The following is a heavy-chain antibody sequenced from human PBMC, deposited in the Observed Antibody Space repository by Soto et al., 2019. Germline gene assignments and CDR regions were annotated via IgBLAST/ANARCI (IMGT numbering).Heavy chain of an antibody. CDR2: MNPNSGNT. Sequence: ASVKVSCKASGYTFTSYDINWVRQATGQGLEWMGWMNPNSGNTGYAQKFQGRVTMTRNKSISTAYMELSSLRSEDTAVYYCASHRATAFYYYYGMDVWGQGTTVTVSS. CDR3: ASHRATAFYYYYGMDV. D-gene: IGHD5-18*01. J-gene: IGHJ6*02. V-gene: IGHV1-8*01. CDR1: GYTFTSYD.